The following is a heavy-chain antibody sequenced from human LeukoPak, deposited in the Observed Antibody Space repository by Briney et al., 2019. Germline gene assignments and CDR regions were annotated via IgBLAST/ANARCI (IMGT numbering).Heavy chain of an antibody. D-gene: IGHD6-6*01. Sequence: PSETLSLTCAVYGGSFSGYYWSWIRQPPGKGLEWIGEINHSGSTNYNPSLKSRVTISVDTSKNQFSLNLSSVTAADTAVYYCARLTAARPLDYWGQGTLVTVSS. V-gene: IGHV4-34*01. J-gene: IGHJ4*02. CDR1: GGSFSGYY. CDR3: ARLTAARPLDY. CDR2: INHSGST.